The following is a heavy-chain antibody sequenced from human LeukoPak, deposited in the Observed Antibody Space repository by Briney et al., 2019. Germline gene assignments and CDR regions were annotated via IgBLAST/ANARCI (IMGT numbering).Heavy chain of an antibody. V-gene: IGHV4-39*01. Sequence: SETLSLTCTVSGGSISNINYYWGWIRQPPGKGLEWIGSIYYSGSTYYNPSLKSRVTISVDTAKNQFSLKLSSVTATDTAVYYCARQSGSYTWWYLNLWGRGTLITVSS. D-gene: IGHD1-26*01. CDR2: IYYSGST. CDR1: GGSISNINYY. J-gene: IGHJ2*01. CDR3: ARQSGSYTWWYLNL.